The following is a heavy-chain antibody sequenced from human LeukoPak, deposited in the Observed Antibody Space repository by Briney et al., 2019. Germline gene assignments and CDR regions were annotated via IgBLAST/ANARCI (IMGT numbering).Heavy chain of an antibody. CDR1: GGSFGGYY. CDR2: INHSGST. J-gene: IGHJ6*02. CDR3: ARNDYYYYYGMDV. V-gene: IGHV4-34*01. Sequence: SETLSLTCAVYGGSFGGYYWSWIRQPPGKGLEWIGEINHSGSTNYNPSLKSRVTISVDTSKNQFSLKLSSVTAADTAVYYCARNDYYYYYGMDVWGQGTTVTVSS.